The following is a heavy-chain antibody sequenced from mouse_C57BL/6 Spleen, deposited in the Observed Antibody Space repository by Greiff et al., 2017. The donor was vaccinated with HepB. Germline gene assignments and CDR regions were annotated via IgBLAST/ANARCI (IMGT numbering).Heavy chain of an antibody. V-gene: IGHV1-82*01. Sequence: QVTLKVSGPELVKPGASVKISCKASGYAFSSSWMNWVKQRPGKGLEWIGRIYPGDGDTNYNGKFKGKATLTADKSSSTAYMQLSSLTSEDSAVYFCARSITTVVIDYWGQGTTLTVSS. CDR3: ARSITTVVIDY. CDR1: GYAFSSSW. J-gene: IGHJ2*01. CDR2: IYPGDGDT. D-gene: IGHD1-1*01.